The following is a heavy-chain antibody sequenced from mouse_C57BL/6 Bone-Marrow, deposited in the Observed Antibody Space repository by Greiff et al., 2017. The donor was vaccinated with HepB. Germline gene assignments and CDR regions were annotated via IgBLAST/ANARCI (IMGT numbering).Heavy chain of an antibody. CDR3: TTRTAQPLDY. CDR1: GFNIKDDY. J-gene: IGHJ2*01. CDR2: IDPENGDT. D-gene: IGHD3-2*02. V-gene: IGHV14-4*01. Sequence: VQLQQSGAELVRPGASVKLSCTASGFNIKDDYMHWVKQRPEQGLEWIGWIDPENGDTEYASKFQGKATITADTSSNTPYLQLSCLTSEDTAVYYCTTRTAQPLDYWGQGTTLTVSS.